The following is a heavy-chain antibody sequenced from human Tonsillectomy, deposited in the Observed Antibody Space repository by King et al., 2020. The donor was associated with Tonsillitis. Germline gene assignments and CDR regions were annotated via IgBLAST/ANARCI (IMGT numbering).Heavy chain of an antibody. CDR3: AKGGLRFLGWFWDAFDI. Sequence: VQLVESGGGLVQPGRSLRLSCAASGFTFDDYAMHWVRQAPGKGLEWVSSITWNSDKIGYAESVKGRFTISRDNAKNSLYLQMNSLRPEDTALYYCAKGGLRFLGWFWDAFDIWGQGTMVSVSS. V-gene: IGHV3-9*01. J-gene: IGHJ3*02. CDR2: ITWNSDKI. D-gene: IGHD3-3*01. CDR1: GFTFDDYA.